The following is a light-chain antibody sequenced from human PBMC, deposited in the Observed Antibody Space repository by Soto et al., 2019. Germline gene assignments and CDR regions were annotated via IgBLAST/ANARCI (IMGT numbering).Light chain of an antibody. Sequence: QPALTQPASVSGSPGQSITISCSGTSSDVGSYDHVAWYQQFPGKTPKLTIYEVSNRPSGVSSRFSGSKSGNTASLTISGLQAEHEADYYCIAYTGSSTYYVFGNGTKVTVL. V-gene: IGLV2-14*01. CDR3: IAYTGSSTYYV. J-gene: IGLJ1*01. CDR1: SSDVGSYDH. CDR2: EVS.